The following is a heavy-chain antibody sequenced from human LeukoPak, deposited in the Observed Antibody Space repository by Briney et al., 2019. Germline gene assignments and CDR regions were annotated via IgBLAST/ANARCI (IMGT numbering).Heavy chain of an antibody. CDR2: ISSSSSYI. Sequence: PGGSLRLSCAASGFTFSSYSMNWVRQAPGKGLEWVSSISSSSSYIYYADSVKGRFTISRDNAKNSLYLQMNSLRAEDTAVYYCARVNVAESGSSLYYFDYWGQGTLVTVSS. J-gene: IGHJ4*02. CDR3: ARVNVAESGSSLYYFDY. D-gene: IGHD1-26*01. V-gene: IGHV3-21*01. CDR1: GFTFSSYS.